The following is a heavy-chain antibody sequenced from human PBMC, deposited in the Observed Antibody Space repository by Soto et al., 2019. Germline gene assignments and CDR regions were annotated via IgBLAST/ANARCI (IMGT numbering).Heavy chain of an antibody. CDR2: IKQDGSEK. V-gene: IGHV3-7*03. CDR1: GFTFSTSW. D-gene: IGHD3-22*01. CDR3: ARGDYFDRRFDS. Sequence: GGSLRLSCAASGFTFSTSWMNWVRQAPGKGLEWVADIKQDGSEKYYVDSLKGRFTISRDNAKNSLYLQMNSLRAEDTAVYYCARGDYFDRRFDSWGQGTLVTVSS. J-gene: IGHJ4*02.